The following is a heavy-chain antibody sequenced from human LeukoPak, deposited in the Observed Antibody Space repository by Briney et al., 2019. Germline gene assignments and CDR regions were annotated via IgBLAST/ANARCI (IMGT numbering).Heavy chain of an antibody. CDR1: GFTFSNFA. CDR2: IMDTGLGT. V-gene: IGHV3-23*01. Sequence: GGSLRLSCAASGFTFSNFAMTWVRQGPGKGLEWVSTIMDTGLGTYYSDSVKGRFTISRDSSKNTLFLQMNSLRAEDTAVYYYAKDSGHPYSNYFIDSWGQGILVTVSS. J-gene: IGHJ4*02. CDR3: AKDSGHPYSNYFIDS. D-gene: IGHD4-11*01.